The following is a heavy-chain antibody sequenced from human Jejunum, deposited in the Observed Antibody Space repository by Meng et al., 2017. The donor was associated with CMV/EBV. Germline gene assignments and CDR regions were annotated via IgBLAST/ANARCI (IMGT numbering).Heavy chain of an antibody. Sequence: GFTFSNYAMGWGRQATGKGLEWVSTFSGSDDSTYYADSVKGRFTISRDNSKNTLYLQMNSLRAEDTALYYCAKRRGSGSYYNPIFDYWGQGTLVTVSS. CDR3: AKRRGSGSYYNPIFDY. CDR1: GFTFSNYA. D-gene: IGHD3-10*01. V-gene: IGHV3-23*01. CDR2: FSGSDDST. J-gene: IGHJ4*02.